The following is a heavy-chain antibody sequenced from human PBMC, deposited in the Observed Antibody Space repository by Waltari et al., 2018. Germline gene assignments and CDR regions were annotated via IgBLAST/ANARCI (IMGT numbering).Heavy chain of an antibody. Sequence: EVQLVESGADLVQPGGSLRLSCAASGFTFSTFCVHWVRQVPGKGLVWVSRIKSDGSATSYADSVKGRFTISRDNAKNTVYLQRNSLRAEDTAVYHCASDVHSGRYGWFDPWGQGTLVTVSS. J-gene: IGHJ5*02. V-gene: IGHV3-74*01. CDR3: ASDVHSGRYGWFDP. D-gene: IGHD1-26*01. CDR1: GFTFSTFC. CDR2: IKSDGSAT.